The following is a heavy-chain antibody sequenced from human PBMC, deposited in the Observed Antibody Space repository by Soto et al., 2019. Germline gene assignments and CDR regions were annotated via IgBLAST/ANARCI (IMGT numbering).Heavy chain of an antibody. CDR3: ARGCDILTEIWFDP. D-gene: IGHD3-9*01. CDR1: GGSISSGDYY. CDR2: IYYSGST. V-gene: IGHV4-30-4*01. Sequence: QVQLQESGPGLVKPSQTLSLTCTVSGGSISSGDYYWSWIRQPPGKGLEWIGYIYYSGSTYYNPSLKSRVTISLVTSKNQFSLKLSSVTAADTAVYYCARGCDILTEIWFDPWGQGTLVTVSS. J-gene: IGHJ5*02.